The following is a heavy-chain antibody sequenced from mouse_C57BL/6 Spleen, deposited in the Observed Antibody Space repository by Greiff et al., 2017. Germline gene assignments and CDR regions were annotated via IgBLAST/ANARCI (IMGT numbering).Heavy chain of an antibody. J-gene: IGHJ3*01. CDR3: TRQLRQAWFAY. CDR1: GYTFTDYE. V-gene: IGHV1-15*01. CDR2: IDPETGGT. Sequence: QVQLQQSGAELVRPGASVTLSCKASGYTFTDYEMHWVKQTPVHGLEWIGAIDPETGGTAYNQKFKGKAILTADKSSSTAYMELRSLTSEDSAVYYCTRQLRQAWFAYWGQGTLVTVSA. D-gene: IGHD3-2*02.